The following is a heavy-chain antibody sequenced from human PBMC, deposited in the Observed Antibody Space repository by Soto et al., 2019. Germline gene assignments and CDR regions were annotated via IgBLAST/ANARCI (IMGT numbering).Heavy chain of an antibody. D-gene: IGHD2-21*02. CDR2: ISYDGSNK. CDR1: GFTFSSYG. CDR3: AKAYCGGDCYSHFDY. Sequence: GGSLRLSCAASGFTFSSYGMHWVRQAPGKGLEWVAVISYDGSNKYYADSVKGRFTISRDNSKNTLYLQMNSLRAEDTAVYYCAKAYCGGDCYSHFDYWGQRTLVTVSS. J-gene: IGHJ4*02. V-gene: IGHV3-30*18.